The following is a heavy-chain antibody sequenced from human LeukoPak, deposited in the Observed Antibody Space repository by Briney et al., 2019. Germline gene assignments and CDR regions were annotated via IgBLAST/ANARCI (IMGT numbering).Heavy chain of an antibody. D-gene: IGHD2-15*01. Sequence: GGSLRFSCAASGFSFSTYGMHWVRQAPGKGLEWVTFIWSDGNEKYYANSVTGRFTISRDNSKSTLFLQMNSLRGEDTAVYYCSQERDRRGYFDYWGQGTLVTVSS. CDR2: IWSDGNEK. CDR1: GFSFSTYG. CDR3: SQERDRRGYFDY. V-gene: IGHV3-30*02. J-gene: IGHJ4*02.